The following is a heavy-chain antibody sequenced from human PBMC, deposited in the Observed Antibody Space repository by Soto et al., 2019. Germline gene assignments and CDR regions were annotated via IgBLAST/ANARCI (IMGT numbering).Heavy chain of an antibody. CDR3: ARGNALDI. CDR1: GGTFSSFS. Sequence: QLQLVQSGAEVKKPGSSVKVSCKATGGTFSSFSINWVRQAPGQGLEWMGGFIPIIGSSNYAQRLQGRLTITADEATSTAYLELGSLTSEDTAVFYCARGNALDIWGQGTWVTVSS. CDR2: FIPIIGSS. V-gene: IGHV1-69*01. J-gene: IGHJ3*02.